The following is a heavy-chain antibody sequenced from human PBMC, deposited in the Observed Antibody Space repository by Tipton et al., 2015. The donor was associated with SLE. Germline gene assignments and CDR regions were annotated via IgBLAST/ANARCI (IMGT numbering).Heavy chain of an antibody. CDR2: TYHSGTT. D-gene: IGHD5/OR15-5a*01. Sequence: TLSLTCAVFGDSISSSHWWTWVRQPPGKGLEWIGETYHSGTTNYNSSLKSRVTMSVDTSKNQFSLKLSSVTAADTAVYYCAGVSRDAFEIWGQGTMVTVSS. CDR1: GDSISSSHW. J-gene: IGHJ3*02. CDR3: AGVSRDAFEI. V-gene: IGHV4-4*02.